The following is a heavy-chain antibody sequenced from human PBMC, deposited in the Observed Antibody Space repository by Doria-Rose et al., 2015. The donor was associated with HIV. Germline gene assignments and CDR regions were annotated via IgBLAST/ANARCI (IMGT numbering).Heavy chain of an antibody. CDR2: ILSDDEV. Sequence: QESGPVLVKPTETLTLTCTVSGVSLSSPGMGVSWIRQPPEKALEWLANILSDDEVSYKTSLKSRLTISRDTSKSQAVLTMTDMDPVDTATYYCARIKSSRWYHKYYVDFWGQGTLVIVSA. J-gene: IGHJ4*02. D-gene: IGHD6-13*01. CDR1: GVSLSSPGMG. CDR3: ARIKSSRWYHKYYVDF. V-gene: IGHV2-26*01.